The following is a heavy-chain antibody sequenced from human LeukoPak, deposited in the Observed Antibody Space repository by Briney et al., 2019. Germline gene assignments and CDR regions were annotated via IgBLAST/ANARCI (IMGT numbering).Heavy chain of an antibody. CDR3: ARAYSSGSWFDP. V-gene: IGHV1-18*01. Sequence: ASVKVSCKASGYTFTSYGISWVRQAPGQGLEWMGWINAYNGNTNYAQKLQGRVTMTTDTSTSTAYMELRSLRSDDTAVYYCARAYSSGSWFDPWGQGTLVTVSS. CDR1: GYTFTSYG. CDR2: INAYNGNT. J-gene: IGHJ5*02. D-gene: IGHD6-19*01.